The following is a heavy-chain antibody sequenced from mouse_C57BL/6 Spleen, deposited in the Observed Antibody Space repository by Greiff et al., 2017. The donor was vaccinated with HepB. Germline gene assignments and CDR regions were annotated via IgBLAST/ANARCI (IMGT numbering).Heavy chain of an antibody. V-gene: IGHV1-15*01. CDR3: TREDLGPAWFAY. J-gene: IGHJ3*01. Sequence: VQGVESGAELVRPGASVTLSCKASGYTFTDYEMHWVKQTPVHGLEWIGAIDPETGGTAYNQKFKGKAILTADKSSSTAYMELRSLTSEDSAVYYCTREDLGPAWFAYWGQGTLVTVSA. CDR2: IDPETGGT. CDR1: GYTFTDYE. D-gene: IGHD5-1*01.